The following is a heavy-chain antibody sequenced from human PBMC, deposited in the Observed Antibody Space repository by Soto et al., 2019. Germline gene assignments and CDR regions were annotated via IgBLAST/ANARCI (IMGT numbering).Heavy chain of an antibody. V-gene: IGHV3-30*18. D-gene: IGHD6-13*01. CDR3: AKDARYSSSWLDY. J-gene: IGHJ4*02. Sequence: GGSLRLSCAASGFTFSSYGMHWVRQAPGKGLEWVAVISYDGSNKYYADSVKGRFTISIDNSKNTLYLQMNSLRAEDTAVYYCAKDARYSSSWLDYWGQGTLVTVSS. CDR1: GFTFSSYG. CDR2: ISYDGSNK.